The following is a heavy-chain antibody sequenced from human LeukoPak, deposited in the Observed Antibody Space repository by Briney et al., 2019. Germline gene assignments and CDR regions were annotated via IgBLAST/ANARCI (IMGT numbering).Heavy chain of an antibody. CDR2: IYHSGST. J-gene: IGHJ4*02. CDR3: ARYRTIFGVVIRNYYFDY. Sequence: SQTLSLTCTVSGGSISSGGYYWSWIRQPPGKGLEWIGYIYHSGSTYYNPSLKSRVTISVDRSKNQISLKLSSVTAADTAVYYCARYRTIFGVVIRNYYFDYWGQGTLVTVSS. V-gene: IGHV4-30-2*01. CDR1: GGSISSGGYY. D-gene: IGHD3-3*01.